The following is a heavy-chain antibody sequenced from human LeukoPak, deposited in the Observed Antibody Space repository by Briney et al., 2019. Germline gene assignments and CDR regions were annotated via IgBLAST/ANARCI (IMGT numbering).Heavy chain of an antibody. V-gene: IGHV3-23*01. D-gene: IGHD1-26*01. CDR1: GFTFSSYA. Sequence: PGGSLRLSCAASGFTFSSYAMNWVRQAPGKGLEWVSAITGSGGRTYYADSVKGRFTISRDNSKNTLYLQMNSLRVEDTAVYYCAKIAETSGTYGQGFDYWGQGTLVTVSS. CDR3: AKIAETSGTYGQGFDY. CDR2: ITGSGGRT. J-gene: IGHJ4*02.